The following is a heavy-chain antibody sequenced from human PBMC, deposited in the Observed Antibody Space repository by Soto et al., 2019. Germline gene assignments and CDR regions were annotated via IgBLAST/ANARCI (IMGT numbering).Heavy chain of an antibody. CDR2: IYCNGIE. J-gene: IGHJ4*02. D-gene: IGHD3-10*01. CDR3: AHGDPSYFHY. V-gene: IGHV2-5*01. CDR1: GFSLSTSGEA. Sequence: QITLRESGPALVKPTQTLPLTCTFSGFSLSTSGEAVGWIRQPPGKGLEWLALIYCNGIERYSPSLKNRLSITKDTYKNNVVLTMTNMDPVDTATYYGAHGDPSYFHYWGQGTLVTVSS.